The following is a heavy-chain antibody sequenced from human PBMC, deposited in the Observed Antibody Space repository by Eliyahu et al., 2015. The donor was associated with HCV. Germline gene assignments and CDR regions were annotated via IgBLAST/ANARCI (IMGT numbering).Heavy chain of an antibody. CDR3: STYWGSPWYYFDD. D-gene: IGHD2-21*01. J-gene: IGHJ4*02. V-gene: IGHV1-18*01. Sequence: VQLVQSGAEVKMPGASVKVSCKASGYTFSTYGISWVRQAPGQGLEGMGWITIYDDSVNCVQKXRDRVNMTTDTSTTTAYLELSNLRSEDTAVYYCSTYWGSPWYYFDDWGQGTLITVSS. CDR1: GYTFSTYG. CDR2: ITIYDDSV.